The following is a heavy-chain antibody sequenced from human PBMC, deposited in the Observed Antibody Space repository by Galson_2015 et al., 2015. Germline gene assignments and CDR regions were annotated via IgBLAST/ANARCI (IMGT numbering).Heavy chain of an antibody. Sequence: SLRLSCAASGFTFSSYGMHWVRQAPGKGLEWVAVIWYDGSNKYYADSVKSRFTISRDNSKNTLYLQMNSLRAEDTAVYCCARGHCSGGSCYPFDYWGQGTLVTVSS. CDR3: ARGHCSGGSCYPFDY. CDR2: IWYDGSNK. CDR1: GFTFSSYG. V-gene: IGHV3-33*01. J-gene: IGHJ4*02. D-gene: IGHD2-15*01.